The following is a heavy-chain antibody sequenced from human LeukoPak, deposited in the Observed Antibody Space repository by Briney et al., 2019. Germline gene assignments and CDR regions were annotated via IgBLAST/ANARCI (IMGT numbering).Heavy chain of an antibody. V-gene: IGHV3-48*01. CDR3: ARDRDDILTGSLDY. D-gene: IGHD3-9*01. Sequence: TGGSLRLSCAASGFTFSSYSMNWVRQAPGKGLEWVSYISSSSSTIYYADSVKGRFTIFRDNAKNSLYLQMNSLRAEDTAVYYCARDRDDILTGSLDYWGQGTLVTVSS. CDR2: ISSSSSTI. CDR1: GFTFSSYS. J-gene: IGHJ4*02.